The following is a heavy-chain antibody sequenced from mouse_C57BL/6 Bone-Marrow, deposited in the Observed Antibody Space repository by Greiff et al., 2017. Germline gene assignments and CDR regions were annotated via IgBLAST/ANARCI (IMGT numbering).Heavy chain of an antibody. CDR1: GYTFTSYW. CDR2: IYPGSGST. J-gene: IGHJ3*01. V-gene: IGHV1-55*01. CDR3: ARYRTAQATVAY. Sequence: QVQLQQPGAELVKPGASVKMSCKASGYTFTSYWITWVKQRPGQGLEWIGDIYPGSGSTNYNEKFKSKATLTVDTSSSTAYMQLSSLTSEDSAVYYCARYRTAQATVAYWGKGTLVTVSA. D-gene: IGHD3-2*02.